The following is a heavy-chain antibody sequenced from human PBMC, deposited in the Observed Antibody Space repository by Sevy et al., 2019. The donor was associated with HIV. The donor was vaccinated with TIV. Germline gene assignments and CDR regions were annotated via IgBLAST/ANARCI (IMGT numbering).Heavy chain of an antibody. D-gene: IGHD3-22*01. J-gene: IGHJ6*02. Sequence: ASVKVSCKASGGTFSSYAISWVRQAPGQGLEWMGGIIPIFGTSNYAQKFQGRVTITADESTSTAYMGLSSLRSEDTAVYYCARDLFPYYYDSSGYPPGGMDVWGQGTTVTVSS. CDR2: IIPIFGTS. CDR3: ARDLFPYYYDSSGYPPGGMDV. V-gene: IGHV1-69*13. CDR1: GGTFSSYA.